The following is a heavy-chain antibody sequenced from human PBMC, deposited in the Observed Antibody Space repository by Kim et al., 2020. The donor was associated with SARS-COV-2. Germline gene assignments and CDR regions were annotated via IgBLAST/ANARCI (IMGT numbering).Heavy chain of an antibody. V-gene: IGHV4-34*01. CDR2: INLNGGT. Sequence: SETLSLTCAVYGGSFSGYYWSWIRQAPGKGLEWIGDINLNGGTNYNPSLKSRVTISGDTSKKQYSLKMTSMTAADTGVYYCARGRHGYGPWGYPHWAQGTPLILSS. D-gene: IGHD3-10*01. J-gene: IGHJ1*01. CDR3: ARGRHGYGPWGYPH. CDR1: GGSFSGYY.